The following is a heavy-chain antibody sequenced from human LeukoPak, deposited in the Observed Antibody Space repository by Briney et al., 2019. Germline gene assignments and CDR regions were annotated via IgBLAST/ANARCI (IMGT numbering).Heavy chain of an antibody. J-gene: IGHJ4*02. V-gene: IGHV3-21*01. CDR1: GFTFSSYS. CDR2: ISSSSSYI. D-gene: IGHD3-9*01. Sequence: GGSLRLSCAASGFTFSSYSMNWVRQAPGKGLEWVSSISSSSSYIYYADSVKGRFTISRDNAKNSLYLQMNSLRAEDTAVYYCARENYFDWPNLNYWGQGTLVTVSS. CDR3: ARENYFDWPNLNY.